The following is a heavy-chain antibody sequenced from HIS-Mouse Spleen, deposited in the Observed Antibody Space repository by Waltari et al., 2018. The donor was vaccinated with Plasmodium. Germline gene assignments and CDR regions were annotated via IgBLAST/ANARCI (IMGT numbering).Heavy chain of an antibody. D-gene: IGHD6-13*01. J-gene: IGHJ4*02. CDR2: INPNRGGT. Sequence: QVQLVQSGAEVKKPGASVKVSCKASGYTFTGYYMHWVRQAPGQGLEWMGWINPNRGGTNYAQRFQGRGTMTRDTSSSTAYMELSRLRSDDTAVYYCARDLAAAGHFDYWGQGTLVTVSS. CDR1: GYTFTGYY. V-gene: IGHV1-2*02. CDR3: ARDLAAAGHFDY.